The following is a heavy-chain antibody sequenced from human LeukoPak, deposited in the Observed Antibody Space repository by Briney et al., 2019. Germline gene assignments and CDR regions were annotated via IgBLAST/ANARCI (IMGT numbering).Heavy chain of an antibody. J-gene: IGHJ4*02. D-gene: IGHD3-10*01. CDR2: ISSSSSYI. CDR1: GFTFSSYS. CDR3: ARRGYGSGSSTYYFDY. V-gene: IGHV3-21*01. Sequence: GGSLRLSCAASGFTFSSYSMNWVRQAPGEGLEWVSSISSSSSYIYYADSVKGRFTISRDNAKNSLYLQMNSLRAEDTAVYYCARRGYGSGSSTYYFDYWGQGTLVTVSS.